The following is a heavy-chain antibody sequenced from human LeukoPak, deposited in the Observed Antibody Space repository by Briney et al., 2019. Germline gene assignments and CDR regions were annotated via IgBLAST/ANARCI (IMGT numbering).Heavy chain of an antibody. J-gene: IGHJ4*02. D-gene: IGHD2-2*01. Sequence: ASVKVSCKASGYTFTGYYMHWVRQAPGQGLEWMGWINPNSGGTNYAQKFQGRVTMTRDTSISTAYMELSRLRSDDTAVYYCARDMGGRGWVVVPAGREYYFDYWGQGTLLTVSS. CDR2: INPNSGGT. V-gene: IGHV1-2*02. CDR1: GYTFTGYY. CDR3: ARDMGGRGWVVVPAGREYYFDY.